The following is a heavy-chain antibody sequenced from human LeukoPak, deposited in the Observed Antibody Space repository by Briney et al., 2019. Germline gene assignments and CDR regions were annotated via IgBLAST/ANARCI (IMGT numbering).Heavy chain of an antibody. CDR3: ARSLGHYDSSGYPY. CDR1: GYSFTTDY. Sequence: GESLKISCKGSGYSFTTDYIGWVRQAPGKGLEWVSAISGSAGSTYYADSVKGRFTISRDNSKNTLYLQMNSLRAEDTAVYYCARSLGHYDSSGYPYWGQGTLVTVSS. D-gene: IGHD3-22*01. J-gene: IGHJ4*02. V-gene: IGHV3-23*01. CDR2: ISGSAGST.